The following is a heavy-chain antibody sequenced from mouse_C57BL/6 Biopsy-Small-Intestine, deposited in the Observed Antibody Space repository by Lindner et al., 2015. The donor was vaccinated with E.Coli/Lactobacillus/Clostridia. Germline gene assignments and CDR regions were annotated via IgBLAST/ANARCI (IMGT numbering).Heavy chain of an antibody. CDR2: IIPGSGSS. D-gene: IGHD2-12*01. CDR1: GYTFTGYW. J-gene: IGHJ2*01. CDR3: ARRFQSYSLDY. V-gene: IGHV1-9*01. Sequence: VQLQESGTELMKPGASVKLSCKATGYTFTGYWIEWVKQRPGHGHEWIGEIIPGSGSSNYNEKFKGKATLTADTSSNTAYMQLSSLTTEDSAMYYCARRFQSYSLDYWGQGTTLTVSS.